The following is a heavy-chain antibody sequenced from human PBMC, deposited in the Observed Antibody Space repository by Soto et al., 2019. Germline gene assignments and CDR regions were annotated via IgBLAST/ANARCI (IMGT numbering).Heavy chain of an antibody. D-gene: IGHD6-19*01. J-gene: IGHJ3*02. V-gene: IGHV1-18*01. CDR1: GYTFTSYG. CDR3: ARQQSSGWYFDAFDI. CDR2: ISAYNGNK. Sequence: QVQLVQSGAEVKKPGASVKVSCKASGYTFTSYGISWVRQAPGQGLEWMGWISAYNGNKNYAQKRQGRVIMTTDTSARRGCMELRSLRSEGTAEYYCARQQSSGWYFDAFDIWGQGTMVTVSS.